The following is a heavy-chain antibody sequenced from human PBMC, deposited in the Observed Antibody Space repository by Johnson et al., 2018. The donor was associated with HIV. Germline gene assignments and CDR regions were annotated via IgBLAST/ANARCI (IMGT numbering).Heavy chain of an antibody. Sequence: VQLVESGGGLIQPGGSLRLSCAASGFTVSSNYMSWVRQAPGQGLEWVSVIYSDGSTYYADSVKGRFTISRDNSKNTLYLQMNSLRAEDMAVYYCARGGGVVGNAFDIWGQGTMVTVSS. J-gene: IGHJ3*02. CDR1: GFTVSSNY. D-gene: IGHD1-26*01. CDR3: ARGGGVVGNAFDI. CDR2: IYSDGST. V-gene: IGHV3-66*03.